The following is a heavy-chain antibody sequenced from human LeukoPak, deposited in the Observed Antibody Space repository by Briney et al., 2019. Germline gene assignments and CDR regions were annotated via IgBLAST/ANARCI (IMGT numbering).Heavy chain of an antibody. CDR3: ARAGRQLGARGYFDY. CDR2: INTNTGNP. Sequence: ASVKVSCKASGYTFTSYAMNWVRQAPGQGLEWMGWINTNTGNPTYVQGFTGRFVFSLDTSVSTAYLQISSLKAEDTAVYYCARAGRQLGARGYFDYWGQGTLVTVSS. V-gene: IGHV7-4-1*02. CDR1: GYTFTSYA. D-gene: IGHD6-6*01. J-gene: IGHJ4*02.